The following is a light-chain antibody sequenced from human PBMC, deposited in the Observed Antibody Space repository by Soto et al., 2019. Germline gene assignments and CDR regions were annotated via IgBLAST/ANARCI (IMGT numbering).Light chain of an antibody. Sequence: QAVVTQEPSLTVSPGGTVTLTCGSSTGAVTSGHYPYWFQQKPGQAPRTLIYDTSNKHSWTPARFSGSLLGGKAALTLSGAQPEDEAEYYCFLSYSGARGGYVFGTGTKLTVL. CDR2: DTS. CDR1: TGAVTSGHY. J-gene: IGLJ1*01. CDR3: FLSYSGARGGYV. V-gene: IGLV7-46*01.